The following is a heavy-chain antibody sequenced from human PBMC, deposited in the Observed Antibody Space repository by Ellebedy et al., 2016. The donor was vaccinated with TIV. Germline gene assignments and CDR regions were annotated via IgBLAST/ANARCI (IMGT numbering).Heavy chain of an antibody. D-gene: IGHD1-14*01. CDR1: GYNFPSYD. CDR2: TNPNSGST. J-gene: IGHJ5*01. V-gene: IGHV1-8*01. Sequence: ASVKVSXXASGYNFPSYDINWVRQATGQGLEWVGWTNPNSGSTGYAQRLQGRVTVTSDTSTSTAYMELSSLRYEDTAVYYCARGGIYDSWGQGTQVTVSS. CDR3: ARGGIYDS.